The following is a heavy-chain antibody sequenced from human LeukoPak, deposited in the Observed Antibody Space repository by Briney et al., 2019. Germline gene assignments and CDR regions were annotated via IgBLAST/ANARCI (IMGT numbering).Heavy chain of an antibody. J-gene: IGHJ5*02. V-gene: IGHV3-48*01. Sequence: PGGSLRLSCAASGFTFSSYSMNWVRQAPGQGLDWVSDSVKGRFTISRDNAKNSLYLQMNSLRAEDTAVHYCARGAGTARPGWFDPWGQGTLVTVSS. CDR3: ARGAGTARPGWFDP. D-gene: IGHD6-6*01. CDR1: GFTFSSYS.